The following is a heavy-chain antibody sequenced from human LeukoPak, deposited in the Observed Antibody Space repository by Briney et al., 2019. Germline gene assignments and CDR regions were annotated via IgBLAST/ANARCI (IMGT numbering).Heavy chain of an antibody. CDR2: VSWNSGDI. D-gene: IGHD2-15*01. J-gene: IGHJ4*02. CDR3: AEVLSGGSHEYYCDH. V-gene: IGHV3-9*01. CDR1: GFTFDDYA. Sequence: GGSLRLSCEASGFTFDDYAMHCVRQAPGKGLEGVSGVSWNSGDIAYAGSVKGRFTISRDNAKNSLYLQMNSLKAEDTALYYCAEVLSGGSHEYYCDHWGQGTLVTVSS.